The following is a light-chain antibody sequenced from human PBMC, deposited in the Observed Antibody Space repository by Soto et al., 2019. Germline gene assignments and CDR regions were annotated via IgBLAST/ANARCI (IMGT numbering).Light chain of an antibody. Sequence: IQLSQSPSSLSASLGDRVTITCRASQGISSYLAWYQQKPGKAPKFLIYAASILQCGVPSMFSGSGSETDFTLTICCLHPEDFATYYCQQLNSDPFTFGTGTKVDIK. CDR3: QQLNSDPFT. CDR1: QGISSY. J-gene: IGKJ3*01. V-gene: IGKV1-9*01. CDR2: AAS.